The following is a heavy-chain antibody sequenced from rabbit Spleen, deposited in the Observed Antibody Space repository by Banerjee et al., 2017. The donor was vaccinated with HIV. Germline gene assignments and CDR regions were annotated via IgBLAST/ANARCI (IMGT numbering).Heavy chain of an antibody. J-gene: IGHJ2*01. CDR3: ARNYVNVFDP. D-gene: IGHD1-1*01. V-gene: IGHV1S40*01. Sequence: QSLEESGGDLVKPGGTLTLTCTASGFSFSNNDYMCWVRQAPGKGLEWISCIAGDSSGFTYSATWAKGRFTISKTSSTTVTLQMTSLTDADTATYFCARNYVNVFDPWGPGTLVTVS. CDR1: GFSFSNNDY. CDR2: IAGDSSGFT.